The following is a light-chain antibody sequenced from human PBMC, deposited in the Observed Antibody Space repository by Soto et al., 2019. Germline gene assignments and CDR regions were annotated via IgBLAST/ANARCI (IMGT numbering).Light chain of an antibody. V-gene: IGKV1-5*03. CDR1: QTISSW. CDR2: RAS. J-gene: IGKJ1*01. CDR3: QHYNTYSWT. Sequence: DIQMTQSPSTLSASVGDRVTITCRASQTISSWLAWYQQKPGKAPKLLIYRASTLESGVPSRFSGSGSGTEFTLTISGLQPDDFATYYYQHYNTYSWTFGQGTKVDIK.